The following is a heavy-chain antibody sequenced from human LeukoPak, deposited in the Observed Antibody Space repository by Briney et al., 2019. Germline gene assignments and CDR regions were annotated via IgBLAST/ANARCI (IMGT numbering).Heavy chain of an antibody. Sequence: GGSLRLSCAASGFTFSSYGMHWVRQAPGEGLEWVAFIRYDGSNKYYADSVKGRFTISRDNSKNTLYLQMNSLRAEDTAVYYCAKEVRRYCSGGSCPLWGQGTLVTVSS. V-gene: IGHV3-30*02. CDR3: AKEVRRYCSGGSCPL. CDR2: IRYDGSNK. D-gene: IGHD2-15*01. CDR1: GFTFSSYG. J-gene: IGHJ4*02.